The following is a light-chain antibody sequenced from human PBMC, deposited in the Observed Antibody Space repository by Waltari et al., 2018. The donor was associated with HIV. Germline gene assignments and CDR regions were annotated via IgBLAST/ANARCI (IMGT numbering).Light chain of an antibody. V-gene: IGLV2-14*03. Sequence: QSALTQPASVSGSPGQSITISCTGTSNDVGSSNYVSWHQQHPGESPKLILQDVSDRPSGISNRFSGSKSGNTASLTISGLQTEDEADYYCSSYTSSTTYVFGTGTRVTVL. CDR2: DVS. CDR3: SSYTSSTTYV. CDR1: SNDVGSSNY. J-gene: IGLJ1*01.